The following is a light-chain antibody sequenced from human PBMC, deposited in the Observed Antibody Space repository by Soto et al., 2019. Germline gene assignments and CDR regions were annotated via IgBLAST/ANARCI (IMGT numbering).Light chain of an antibody. J-gene: IGKJ4*01. CDR3: QQYNNWPPLT. CDR2: AAS. V-gene: IGKV3-15*01. Sequence: EIVMTQSPATLSVSPGERATLSCRASQSVSSNLAWYQQKPGQAPRLLIYAASTRATGIPARFSGSGSGTEFPPTISSLQSEDFAVYYCQQYNNWPPLTFGGGTKVEIK. CDR1: QSVSSN.